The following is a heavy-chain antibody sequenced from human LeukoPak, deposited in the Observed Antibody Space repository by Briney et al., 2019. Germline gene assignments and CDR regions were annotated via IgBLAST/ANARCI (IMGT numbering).Heavy chain of an antibody. Sequence: PSETLSLTCTVSGGSISSGSYYWSWIRQPAGKGLEWIGRIYTSGSTNYNPSLKSRVTISVDTSKNQFSLMLSSVTAADTAVYYCARGGTNLFDYWGQGTLVTVSS. D-gene: IGHD1-14*01. CDR2: IYTSGST. CDR3: ARGGTNLFDY. J-gene: IGHJ4*02. V-gene: IGHV4-61*02. CDR1: GGSISSGSYY.